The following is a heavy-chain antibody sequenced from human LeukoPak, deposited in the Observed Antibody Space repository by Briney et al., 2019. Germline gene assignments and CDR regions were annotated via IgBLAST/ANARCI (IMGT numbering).Heavy chain of an antibody. V-gene: IGHV1-2*02. CDR1: GYTFTGYY. Sequence: GASLNASCKPSGYTFTGYYMHWVRQAPGQGLEWMGWINPNSGGTNDAQKFQGRGTMTRDTSISTAYMQLSRLRSDDTAVYYCARGAEHPSGWYYYWGQGTLVTVSS. CDR2: INPNSGGT. J-gene: IGHJ4*02. D-gene: IGHD6-19*01. CDR3: ARGAEHPSGWYYY.